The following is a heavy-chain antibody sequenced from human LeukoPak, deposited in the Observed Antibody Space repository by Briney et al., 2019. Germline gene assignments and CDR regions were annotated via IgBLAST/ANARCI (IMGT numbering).Heavy chain of an antibody. Sequence: GGSLRLSWAASGFAFSTFGMHWVRHAPGNGLEWVASMSSDGSTKYYADSVKGRFTISRDNSKNTLYLQMNSLRGEDTAVYYCAKEWARWCFDYWGQGTLVTVSS. CDR2: MSSDGSTK. CDR1: GFAFSTFG. D-gene: IGHD4-23*01. CDR3: AKEWARWCFDY. V-gene: IGHV3-30*18. J-gene: IGHJ4*02.